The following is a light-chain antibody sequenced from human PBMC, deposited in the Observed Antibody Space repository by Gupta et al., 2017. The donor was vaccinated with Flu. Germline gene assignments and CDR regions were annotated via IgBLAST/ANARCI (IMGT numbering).Light chain of an antibody. J-gene: IGKJ4*01. CDR3: QQDDSFPFT. CDR1: QGISNY. CDR2: AAF. V-gene: IGKV1D-8*01. Sequence: VIWMTQSPSLLSASTGDRVTISCRASQGISNYLAWYQQKAGNAPELLIYAAFTLQSGVPSRFSGSGSGTDFTLTISRLQSEDFATYYCQQDDSFPFTFGRGTKVEIK.